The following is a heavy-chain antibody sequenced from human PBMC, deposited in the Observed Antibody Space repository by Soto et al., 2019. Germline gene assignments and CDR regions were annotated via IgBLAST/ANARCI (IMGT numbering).Heavy chain of an antibody. D-gene: IGHD5-12*01. CDR2: IYSGGST. CDR3: ARAMCVYSCYDSHYLFDY. V-gene: IGHV3-66*01. CDR1: GFTVSSNY. J-gene: IGHJ4*02. Sequence: GGSLRLSCAASGFTVSSNYMSWVRQAPGKGLEWVSVIYSGGSTYYADSVKGRFTISRDNSKNTLYLQMNSLRAEDTAVYYCARAMCVYSCYDSHYLFDYWGQGTLVPVSS.